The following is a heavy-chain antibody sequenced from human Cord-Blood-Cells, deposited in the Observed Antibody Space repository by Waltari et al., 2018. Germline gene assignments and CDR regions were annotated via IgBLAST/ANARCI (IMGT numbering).Heavy chain of an antibody. D-gene: IGHD3-10*01. V-gene: IGHV4-34*01. CDR2: INHSGST. J-gene: IGHJ5*02. CDR3: ARDYYYGSGSYSRFDP. CDR1: GGSFRGYY. Sequence: QVQLQQWGAGLLKPSETLSLTCAVYGGSFRGYYWRWIRQPPGKGLEWIGEINHSGSTNYNPSLKSRVTISVDTSKNQFSLKLSSVTAADTAVYYCARDYYYGSGSYSRFDPWGQGTLVTVSS.